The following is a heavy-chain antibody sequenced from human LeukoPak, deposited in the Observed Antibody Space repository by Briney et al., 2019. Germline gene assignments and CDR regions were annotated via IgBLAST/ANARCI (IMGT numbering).Heavy chain of an antibody. CDR1: GLTFSSYS. CDR3: VRDRDYYDSSNYYLHSTFDY. J-gene: IGHJ4*02. Sequence: GGSLRLSCAASGLTFSSYSMNWVRQAPGKGLEWVSSISSRSTYIYHADSVKGRFTISRDNAKNSLFLQMNSLRAEDTAVYYCVRDRDYYDSSNYYLHSTFDYWGQGTLVTVSS. CDR2: ISSRSTYI. D-gene: IGHD3-22*01. V-gene: IGHV3-21*01.